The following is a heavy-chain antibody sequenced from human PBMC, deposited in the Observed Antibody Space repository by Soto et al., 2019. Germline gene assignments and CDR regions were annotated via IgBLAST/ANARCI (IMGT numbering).Heavy chain of an antibody. CDR3: AREVDAASD. J-gene: IGHJ1*01. V-gene: IGHV3-7*03. CDR1: GFTFRNYY. Sequence: VGSLRLSCTTSGFTFRNYYMTWVRQAPGKGLEWVANLRGDGKLKFLADSVKGRFTISRDNAKNSVWLQMNSLRVDDTAVYFCAREVDAASDWGQGSLVTVSS. D-gene: IGHD5-18*01. CDR2: LRGDGKLK.